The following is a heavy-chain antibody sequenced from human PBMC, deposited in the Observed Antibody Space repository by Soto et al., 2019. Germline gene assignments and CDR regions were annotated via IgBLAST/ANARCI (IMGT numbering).Heavy chain of an antibody. J-gene: IGHJ3*02. CDR3: AAYSSGSYDAFDI. Sequence: SVKVSCKASGFTFTSSAVQWVQQARGQRLEWIGWIVVGSGNTNYAQKFQERVTITRDMSTSTAYMELSSLRSEDTAVYYCAAYSSGSYDAFDIWGQGTMVTVSS. D-gene: IGHD6-19*01. CDR2: IVVGSGNT. CDR1: GFTFTSSA. V-gene: IGHV1-58*01.